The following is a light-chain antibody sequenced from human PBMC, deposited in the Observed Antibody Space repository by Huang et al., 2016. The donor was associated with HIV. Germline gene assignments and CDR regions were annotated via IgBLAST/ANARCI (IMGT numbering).Light chain of an antibody. J-gene: IGKJ5*01. CDR2: GAS. V-gene: IGKV1-39*01. CDR1: QTITTY. CDR3: QQPYETLPT. Sequence: DIQMTQSPSSLSASVGDRVTITCRASQTITTYLNWYQQKPGEAPKLLIYGASTLQSGVPSRFSGSGSGTDFTLTIRCLQPEDFATYSCQQPYETLPTFGQGTRLPTK.